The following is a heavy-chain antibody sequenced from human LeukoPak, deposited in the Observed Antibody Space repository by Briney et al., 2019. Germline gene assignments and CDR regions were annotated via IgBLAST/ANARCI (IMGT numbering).Heavy chain of an antibody. J-gene: IGHJ1*01. CDR2: ISYDGSNK. Sequence: GGSLRLSCAASGFTFSSYAMHWVRQAPGKGLEWVAVISYDGSNKYYADSVKGRFTISRDNSKNTLYLQMNSLRAEDTAVYYCAQSFSSGYLKAEYFQHWGQGTLVTVSS. V-gene: IGHV3-30-3*01. D-gene: IGHD3-22*01. CDR3: AQSFSSGYLKAEYFQH. CDR1: GFTFSSYA.